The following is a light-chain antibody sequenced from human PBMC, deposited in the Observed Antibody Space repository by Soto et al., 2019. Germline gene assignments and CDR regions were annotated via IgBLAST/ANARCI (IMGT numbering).Light chain of an antibody. Sequence: EIVMTQSPCTLSLSPGERATLSCRASQSVSSNLAWYQQKPGQAPRLLISGASTRATGIPARFSGSGSGTEFTLTVSSLQSEDFEVYYCQQYNSWPLTFGGGTKVDIK. CDR2: GAS. CDR3: QQYNSWPLT. CDR1: QSVSSN. J-gene: IGKJ4*01. V-gene: IGKV3-15*01.